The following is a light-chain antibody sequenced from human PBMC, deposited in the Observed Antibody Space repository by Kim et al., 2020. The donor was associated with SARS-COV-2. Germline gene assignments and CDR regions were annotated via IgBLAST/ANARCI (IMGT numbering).Light chain of an antibody. J-gene: IGKJ2*01. CDR3: QQYNKWYT. CDR1: QSISSN. V-gene: IGKV3-15*01. CDR2: GAS. Sequence: EIVMTQSPATLSVSPGERATLSCRASQSISSNLAWYQQRPGQAPRLLIYGASTRATGIPARFSGSGSGTEFTLTISSLQSEDFAVYYCQQYNKWYTFGQGTKVDIK.